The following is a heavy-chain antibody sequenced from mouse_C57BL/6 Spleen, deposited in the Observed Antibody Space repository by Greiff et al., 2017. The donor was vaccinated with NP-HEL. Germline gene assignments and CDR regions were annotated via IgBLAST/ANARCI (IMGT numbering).Heavy chain of an antibody. J-gene: IGHJ1*03. CDR2: ISYDGSN. Sequence: ESGPGLVKPSQSLSLTCSVTGYSITSGYYWNWIRQFPGNKLEWMGYISYDGSNNYNPSLKNRISITRDTSKNQFFLKLNSVTTEDTATYYCARDRYYYGSSRYFDVWGTGTTVTVSS. CDR3: ARDRYYYGSSRYFDV. CDR1: GYSITSGYY. V-gene: IGHV3-6*01. D-gene: IGHD1-1*01.